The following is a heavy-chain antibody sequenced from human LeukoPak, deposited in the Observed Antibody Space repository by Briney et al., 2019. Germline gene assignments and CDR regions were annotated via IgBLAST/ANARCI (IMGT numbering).Heavy chain of an antibody. CDR1: GFTFSSYG. Sequence: PGGSLRLSCAASGFTFSSYGMHWVRQAPGKGLEWVAFIRYDGSNKYYADSVKGRFTISRDNSKNTLYLQMNSLRAEDTAVYYCAKGRGSIRFGEFDAFDIWGQGTMVTVSS. V-gene: IGHV3-30*02. D-gene: IGHD3-10*01. CDR3: AKGRGSIRFGEFDAFDI. J-gene: IGHJ3*02. CDR2: IRYDGSNK.